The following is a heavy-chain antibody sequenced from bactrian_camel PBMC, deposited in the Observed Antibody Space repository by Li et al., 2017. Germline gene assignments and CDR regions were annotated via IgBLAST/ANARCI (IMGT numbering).Heavy chain of an antibody. D-gene: IGHD4*01. CDR3: ARTNEYSERIAAGPTI. CDR1: RYTDCNYD. CDR2: VDRVGGT. V-gene: IGHV3S40*01. J-gene: IGHJ4*01. Sequence: VQLVESGGGSVQAGGSLRLSCAVSRYTDCNYDMSWFRQAPGKQREFVSEVDRVGGTRYADYVKGRFTISRDNGKNTVYLQMNSLKSEDTALYYCARTNEYSERIAAGPTIWGQGTQVTVS.